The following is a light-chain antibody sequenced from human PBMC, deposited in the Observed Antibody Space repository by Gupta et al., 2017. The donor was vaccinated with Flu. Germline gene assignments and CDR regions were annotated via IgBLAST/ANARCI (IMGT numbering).Light chain of an antibody. CDR2: DVG. V-gene: IGLV2-14*04. J-gene: IGLJ2*01. CDR1: NNNIGSNQF. CDR3: ASYDGSSTT. Sequence: GVNNNIGSNQFVSWYQQQPGKAPYLIIFDVGRRHSGVSDRFSGSKSGDTASLTISGLQTEDEADYHCASYDGSSTTFGEGTKLTVL.